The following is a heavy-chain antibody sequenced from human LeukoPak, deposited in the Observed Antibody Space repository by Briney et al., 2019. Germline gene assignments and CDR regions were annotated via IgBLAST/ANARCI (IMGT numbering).Heavy chain of an antibody. CDR3: AASGGIYNSWSWYFDA. CDR1: GYTFSDYY. V-gene: IGHV1-69-2*01. CDR2: VDPEDGKT. J-gene: IGHJ4*02. D-gene: IGHD3-3*01. Sequence: GASVKVSCKASGYTFSDYYIHWVRQAPGRGLEWMGRVDPEDGKTVYAEKFLGRVTITADTSTDTAYMGLSSLKSEDTAVYYCAASGGIYNSWSWYFDAWGQGTLVTVSS.